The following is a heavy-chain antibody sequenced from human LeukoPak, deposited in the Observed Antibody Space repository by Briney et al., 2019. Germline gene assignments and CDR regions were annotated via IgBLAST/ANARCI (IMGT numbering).Heavy chain of an antibody. V-gene: IGHV3-21*01. CDR3: AGGRPPPNWNRYYGMDV. J-gene: IGHJ6*04. D-gene: IGHD1-20*01. CDR2: ISSSSSYI. CDR1: GFTFSTYS. Sequence: MPGGSLRLSCAASGFTFSTYSMNWVRQAPGKGLEWVSSISSSSSYIYHADSAKGRYTISRDNAKNSLYLQMNSLRAEDTAIYYCAGGRPPPNWNRYYGMDVWGKGTTVTVSS.